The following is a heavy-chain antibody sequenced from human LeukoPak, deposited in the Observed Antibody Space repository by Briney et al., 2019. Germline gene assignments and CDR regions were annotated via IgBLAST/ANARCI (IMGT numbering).Heavy chain of an antibody. V-gene: IGHV1-69*05. CDR1: GGTFTSYA. D-gene: IGHD2-2*01. Sequence: SVKVSCKASGGTFTSYAISWVRQAPGQGLEWMGGIIPIFSTANYAQKFQGRVTITTDESTSPDYMELSSLRSEDTAVYDCARRNCSSTSCRRRGWFDPWGQGTLVTVSS. CDR3: ARRNCSSTSCRRRGWFDP. J-gene: IGHJ5*02. CDR2: IIPIFSTA.